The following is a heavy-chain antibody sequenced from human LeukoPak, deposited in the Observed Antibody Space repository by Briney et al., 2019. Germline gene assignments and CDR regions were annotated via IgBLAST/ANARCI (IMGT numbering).Heavy chain of an antibody. J-gene: IGHJ4*02. Sequence: GGSLRLSCAASEFTFSSYGMHWVRQAPGKGLEWVAVIWYDGSNKYYADSVKGRFTISRDNSKNALYLQMNSLRAEDTAVYYCAREDDSSGSFDYWGQGTLVTVSS. D-gene: IGHD6-19*01. CDR2: IWYDGSNK. CDR1: EFTFSSYG. V-gene: IGHV3-33*01. CDR3: AREDDSSGSFDY.